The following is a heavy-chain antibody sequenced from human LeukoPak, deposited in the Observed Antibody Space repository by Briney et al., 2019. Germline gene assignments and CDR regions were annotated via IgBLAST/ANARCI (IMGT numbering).Heavy chain of an antibody. CDR2: IKQDGSEK. D-gene: IGHD4-17*01. V-gene: IGHV3-7*01. Sequence: GGSLRLSCAASGFTFSSYWMSWVLQAPGKGLERVANIKQDGSEKYYVDSVKGRFTISRDNAKNSLYLQMNSLRAEDTAVYYCARDYGDYEYYYYYMDVWGKGTTVTISS. CDR1: GFTFSSYW. CDR3: ARDYGDYEYYYYYMDV. J-gene: IGHJ6*03.